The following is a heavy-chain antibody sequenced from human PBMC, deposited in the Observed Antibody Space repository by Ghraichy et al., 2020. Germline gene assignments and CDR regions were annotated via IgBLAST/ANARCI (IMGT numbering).Heavy chain of an antibody. Sequence: GGSLRLSCAASGFTFSSYWMSWVRQAPGKGLEWVANIKQDGSEKYYVDSVKGRFTISRDNAKNSLYLQMNSLRAEDTAVYYCARAVVPAAMPYKVGYFDYWGQGTLVTVSS. V-gene: IGHV3-7*01. J-gene: IGHJ4*02. CDR2: IKQDGSEK. D-gene: IGHD2-2*01. CDR1: GFTFSSYW. CDR3: ARAVVPAAMPYKVGYFDY.